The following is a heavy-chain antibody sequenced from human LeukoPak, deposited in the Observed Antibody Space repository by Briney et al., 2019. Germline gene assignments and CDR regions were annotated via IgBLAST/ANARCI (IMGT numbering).Heavy chain of an antibody. CDR2: ILPILDIA. D-gene: IGHD5-12*01. V-gene: IGHV1-69*02. CDR1: GRTFSSYT. Sequence: VPSVNLSCKASGRTFSSYTISWVRHAPGRGREWRGRILPILDIANYTQKFEDRVTITAHIYTSTAYMELSSMRSEDTAVYYCARTDNSSGYDEYWGQGTLVTVSS. CDR3: ARTDNSSGYDEY. J-gene: IGHJ4*02.